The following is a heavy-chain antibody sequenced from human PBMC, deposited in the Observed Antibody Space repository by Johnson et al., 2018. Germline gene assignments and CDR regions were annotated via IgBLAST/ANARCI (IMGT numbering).Heavy chain of an antibody. V-gene: IGHV3-30*18. D-gene: IGHD3-9*01. J-gene: IGHJ6*03. Sequence: QVQLVQSGGGVVQPGRSLRLSCAASGFTFSNYGMHWVRQAPGKGLEWVALISYDASKKYYADSVKGRCTISRDNSKNTLYVQMNSLRPEDTAVYDCAKVSETLTGPEVYMDVWGKGTTVTVSS. CDR3: AKVSETLTGPEVYMDV. CDR1: GFTFSNYG. CDR2: ISYDASKK.